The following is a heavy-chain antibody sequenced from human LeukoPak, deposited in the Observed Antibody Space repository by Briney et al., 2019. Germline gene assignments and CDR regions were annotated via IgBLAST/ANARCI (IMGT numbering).Heavy chain of an antibody. V-gene: IGHV3-21*01. Sequence: GGSLRLSCAASGFTFSSYSMKWVRQAPGKGLEWVSSISSSSSYIYYADSVKGRFTISRDNAKNSMYLQMNSLRAEDTAVYYCARDRGYSGYDGGYYWGQGTLVTVSP. CDR2: ISSSSSYI. CDR3: ARDRGYSGYDGGYY. J-gene: IGHJ4*02. D-gene: IGHD5-12*01. CDR1: GFTFSSYS.